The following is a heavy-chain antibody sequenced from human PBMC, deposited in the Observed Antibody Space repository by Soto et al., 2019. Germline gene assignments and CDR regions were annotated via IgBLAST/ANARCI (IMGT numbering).Heavy chain of an antibody. J-gene: IGHJ6*02. D-gene: IGHD2-2*01. Sequence: SETLSLTCTVSGGSIRSGGYYWTWIRQHPEKGLEWIGFIYFDGGIYYNPSLKSRVTMSVDTSKNQFSLKLSSVTAADTAVYYCARYCSSTSSKPYYYYYGMDVWGQGTTVTVSS. CDR1: GGSIRSGGYY. V-gene: IGHV4-30-4*08. CDR2: IYFDGGI. CDR3: ARYCSSTSSKPYYYYYGMDV.